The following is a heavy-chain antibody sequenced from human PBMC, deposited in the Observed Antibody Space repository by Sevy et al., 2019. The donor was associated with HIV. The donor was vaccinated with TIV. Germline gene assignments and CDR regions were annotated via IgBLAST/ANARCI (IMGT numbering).Heavy chain of an antibody. Sequence: GGSLRLSCAASGFTFSSYAMHWVRQAPGKGLEWVAVISYDGSNKYYADSVKGRFTISRDNSKNTLYLQMNSLSAEDTAVYYCARTPPGSSGFYYYYYYYGMDVWGQGTTVTVSS. V-gene: IGHV3-30*04. CDR1: GFTFSSYA. D-gene: IGHD6-6*01. CDR2: ISYDGSNK. J-gene: IGHJ6*02. CDR3: ARTPPGSSGFYYYYYYYGMDV.